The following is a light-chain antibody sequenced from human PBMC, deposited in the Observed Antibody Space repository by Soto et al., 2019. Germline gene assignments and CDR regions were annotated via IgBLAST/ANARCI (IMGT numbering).Light chain of an antibody. V-gene: IGKV1-5*01. CDR2: DAS. Sequence: DIHITHSPSSVAASEGDRVTITCRASQSISTWLAWYQQKPGRAPELLIYDASNLQSGVPSRFSGSGSGTEFTLTISSLQPDDFATYYCHQYDFYSPLTFGGGTKVDIK. CDR1: QSISTW. CDR3: HQYDFYSPLT. J-gene: IGKJ4*01.